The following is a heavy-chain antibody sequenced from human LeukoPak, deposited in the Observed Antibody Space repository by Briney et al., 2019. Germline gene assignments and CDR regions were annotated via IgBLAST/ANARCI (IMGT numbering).Heavy chain of an antibody. CDR3: ARDRKDIVVVPAAIAYYYGMDV. Sequence: GASVKVSCKASGYTFTSYYMHWVRQAPGQGLEWMGIINPSGGSTSCAQKFQGRVTMTRDTSTSTVYMELSSLRSEDTAVYYCARDRKDIVVVPAAIAYYYGMDVWGQGTTVTVSS. CDR1: GYTFTSYY. CDR2: INPSGGST. J-gene: IGHJ6*02. D-gene: IGHD2-2*01. V-gene: IGHV1-46*01.